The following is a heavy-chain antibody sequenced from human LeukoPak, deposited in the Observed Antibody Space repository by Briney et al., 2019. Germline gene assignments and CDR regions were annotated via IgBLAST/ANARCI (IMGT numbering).Heavy chain of an antibody. V-gene: IGHV3-23*01. Sequence: GGSLRLSCTVSGFTFGDYAMSWFRQAPGKGLEWVSTINDRGIATYYADSVKGRFTISRDNSKNTLSLQVSSLRAEDTAIYYCAKGLKTAVGPYKGYHYYMDVWGKGTTVTVSS. D-gene: IGHD5-18*01. CDR1: GFTFGDYA. J-gene: IGHJ6*03. CDR2: INDRGIAT. CDR3: AKGLKTAVGPYKGYHYYMDV.